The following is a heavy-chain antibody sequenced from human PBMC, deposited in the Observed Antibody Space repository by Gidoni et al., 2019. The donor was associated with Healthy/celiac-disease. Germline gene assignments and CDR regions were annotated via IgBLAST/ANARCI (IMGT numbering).Heavy chain of an antibody. CDR3: AREGDYYDSSGYSASNFPFDY. J-gene: IGHJ4*02. D-gene: IGHD3-22*01. CDR2: INHSGST. Sequence: QVQLQQWGAGLLKPSETLSLTCAVYGGSFSGYYWSWIRQPPGKGLEWIGEINHSGSTNYNPSLKSRVTISVDTSKNQFSLKLSSVTAADTAVYYCAREGDYYDSSGYSASNFPFDYWGQGTLVTVSS. V-gene: IGHV4-34*01. CDR1: GGSFSGYY.